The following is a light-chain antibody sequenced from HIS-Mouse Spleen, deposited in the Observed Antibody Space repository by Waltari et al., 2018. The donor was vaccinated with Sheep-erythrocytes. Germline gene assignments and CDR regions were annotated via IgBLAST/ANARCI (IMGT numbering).Light chain of an antibody. J-gene: IGLJ2*01. CDR2: KES. V-gene: IGLV3-27*01. Sequence: SYELTQPSSVSVSPGQTARITCSGDVLAKKYARWFQQKPGQAPVLVIYKESERPSGIPERFSGSSSGTTVTLTISGAQVEDEADYYCYSAADNNGGVFGGGTKLTVL. CDR1: VLAKKY. CDR3: YSAADNNGGV.